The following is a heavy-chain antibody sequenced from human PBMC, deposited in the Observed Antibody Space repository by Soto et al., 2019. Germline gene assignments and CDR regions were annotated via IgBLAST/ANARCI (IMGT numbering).Heavy chain of an antibody. CDR3: TFSRSAREEGGH. Sequence: GGSLRLSCAASGFTFSSFWMSWVRQTPGRGLEWVANINEGGSEKYYMDSVKGRFTISRDNAKNSLFLQMNSLTAEDTALYYCTFSRSAREEGGHWGQGALVTVSS. D-gene: IGHD3-16*01. CDR2: INEGGSEK. CDR1: GFTFSSFW. V-gene: IGHV3-7*05. J-gene: IGHJ4*02.